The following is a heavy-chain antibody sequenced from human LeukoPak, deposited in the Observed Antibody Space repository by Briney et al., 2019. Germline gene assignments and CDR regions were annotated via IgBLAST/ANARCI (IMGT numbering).Heavy chain of an antibody. J-gene: IGHJ6*03. CDR3: ARGDYGNPLNSYSYRAV. V-gene: IGHV4-34*01. CDR2: INHSGST. CDR1: GGSFSGYY. Sequence: SETLSLTCAVYGGSFSGYYWSWIRQPPGKGLEWIGEINHSGSTNYNPSLKSRVTISVDTSKNQFSLKLSSVTAADTAVYYCARGDYGNPLNSYSYRAVWGKGTTVTVSS. D-gene: IGHD4-11*01.